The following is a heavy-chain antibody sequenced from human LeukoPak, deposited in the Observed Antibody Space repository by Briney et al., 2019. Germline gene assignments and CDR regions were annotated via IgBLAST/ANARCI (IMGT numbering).Heavy chain of an antibody. V-gene: IGHV1-69*13. CDR2: IIPIFGTA. Sequence: EASVKVSCKASGGTFSSYAISWVRQAPGQGLEWMGGIIPIFGTANYAQKFQGRVTITADESTSTAYMELSSLRSEDTAVYYCARDGNSGYDPFDYWGQGTLVTVSS. D-gene: IGHD5-12*01. CDR3: ARDGNSGYDPFDY. J-gene: IGHJ4*02. CDR1: GGTFSSYA.